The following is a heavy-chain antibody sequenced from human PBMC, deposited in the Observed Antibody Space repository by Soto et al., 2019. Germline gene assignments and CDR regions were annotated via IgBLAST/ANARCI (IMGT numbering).Heavy chain of an antibody. J-gene: IGHJ4*02. CDR1: GFTFDDYA. CDR2: ISWNSGSI. Sequence: GGSLRLSCAASGFTFDDYAMHWVRQAPGKGLEWVSGISWNSGSIGYADSVKGRFTISRDNAKNSLYLQMNSLRAEDTALYYCAKDRDGGYYFDYWGQGTLVTVSS. CDR3: AKDRDGGYYFDY. V-gene: IGHV3-9*01.